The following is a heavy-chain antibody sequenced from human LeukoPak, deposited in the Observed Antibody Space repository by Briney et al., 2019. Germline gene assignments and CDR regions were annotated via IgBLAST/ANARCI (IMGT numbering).Heavy chain of an antibody. CDR3: VRVGDSSGSYDY. CDR1: GFTFSSYD. CDR2: IGTAGDT. V-gene: IGHV3-13*01. J-gene: IGHJ4*02. Sequence: GSLRLSCAASGFTFSSYDMHWVRQATGKGLEWVSAIGTAGDTYYPGSVKGRFTISRENAKNSLYLQMNSLRAGDTAVYYCVRVGDSSGSYDYWGQGTLVTVSS. D-gene: IGHD3-22*01.